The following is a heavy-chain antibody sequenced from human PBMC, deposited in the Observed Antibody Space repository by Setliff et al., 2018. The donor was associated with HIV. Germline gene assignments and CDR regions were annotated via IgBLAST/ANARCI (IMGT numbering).Heavy chain of an antibody. CDR2: ISGTATTI. CDR1: GFTFSDHY. D-gene: IGHD2-15*01. J-gene: IGHJ4*02. CDR3: VSTPGVFYFDF. Sequence: PGGSLRLSCAASGFTFSDHYMSWIRQAPGKGLEWVSSISGTATTIYSADSVKGRFTISRDNAKNSLYLQMNSLRAEDTAVYYCVSTPGVFYFDFWGQGTPVTVSS. V-gene: IGHV3-11*01.